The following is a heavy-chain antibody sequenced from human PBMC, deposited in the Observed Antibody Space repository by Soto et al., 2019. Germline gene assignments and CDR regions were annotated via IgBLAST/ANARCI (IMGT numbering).Heavy chain of an antibody. J-gene: IGHJ6*02. D-gene: IGHD3-10*01. V-gene: IGHV3-48*03. CDR1: GFAFSSYE. Sequence: EVQLVESGGGLVQPGGSLRLSCAASGFAFSSYEMNWVRQSPGKGLEWLSYISSTASTIYYADSVKGRFTISRDNANNSVYLQMNSLTADDSAVYYCARAAGIMTRGFHGMDVWGQGTTVTVSS. CDR2: ISSTASTI. CDR3: ARAAGIMTRGFHGMDV.